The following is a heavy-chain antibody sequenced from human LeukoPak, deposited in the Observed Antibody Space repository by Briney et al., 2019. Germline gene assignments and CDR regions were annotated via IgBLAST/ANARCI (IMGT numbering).Heavy chain of an antibody. CDR3: ARDKARANWFDP. V-gene: IGHV3-7*01. CDR2: IKQDGSEK. J-gene: IGHJ5*02. CDR1: GFTFSSYW. Sequence: GGSLRLSCAASGFTFSSYWMSWVRQAPGKGLEWVANIKQDGSEKYYEDSVKGRFTISRDNAKNSLYPQMNSLRAEDTAVYYCARDKARANWFDPWGQGTLVTVSS.